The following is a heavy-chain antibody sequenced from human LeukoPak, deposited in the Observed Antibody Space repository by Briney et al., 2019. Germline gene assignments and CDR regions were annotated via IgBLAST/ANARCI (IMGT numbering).Heavy chain of an antibody. Sequence: SETLSLTCTVSGGSISSGSYYWSWIRQPAGKGLEWIGRIYTSGSTNYSPSLKSRVTISVDTSKNQFSLKLSSVTAADTAVYYCAGTDSSSWSYSFDYWGQGTLVTVSS. CDR3: AGTDSSSWSYSFDY. V-gene: IGHV4-61*02. J-gene: IGHJ4*02. CDR1: GGSISSGSYY. D-gene: IGHD6-13*01. CDR2: IYTSGST.